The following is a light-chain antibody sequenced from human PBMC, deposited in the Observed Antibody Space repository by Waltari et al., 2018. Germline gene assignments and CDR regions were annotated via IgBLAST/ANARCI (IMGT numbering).Light chain of an antibody. V-gene: IGKV1-39*01. CDR1: QSISSY. J-gene: IGKJ3*01. CDR2: GAS. Sequence: DIQMTQSPSSLSASVGDRVTITCRASQSISSYLNWYQQKPGKAPKLLIYGASILQSGVPARFSGSGSGTDFTLTISNLQADDFASYYCQQAHTFPFTFGPGTKVYIK. CDR3: QQAHTFPFT.